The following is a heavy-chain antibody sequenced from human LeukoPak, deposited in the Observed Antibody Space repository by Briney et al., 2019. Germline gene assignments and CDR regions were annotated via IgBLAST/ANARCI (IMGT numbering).Heavy chain of an antibody. D-gene: IGHD3-3*01. CDR2: IYWHDET. V-gene: IGHV2-5*01. Sequence: SGPTLENPTQTLALTCTFSGFSLSTSGVGVGWIRQPPGKALEWLAIIYWHDETHYSPSLKSRLTITNDTSKNQVVLTMTNMDPMDTATYYCTHRGVAFGLEYWGQGNLVTVSS. J-gene: IGHJ4*02. CDR3: THRGVAFGLEY. CDR1: GFSLSTSGVG.